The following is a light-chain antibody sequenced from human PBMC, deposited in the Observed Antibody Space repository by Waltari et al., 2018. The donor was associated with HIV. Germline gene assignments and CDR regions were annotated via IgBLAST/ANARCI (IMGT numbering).Light chain of an antibody. Sequence: QSALTQPASVSGSPGQSITIPCTGTSSDVGGYNYVSWYQQHPGKTPTLMIFEVSNRPSGVSNRFSGSKSVNTASLTISGLQAEDEADYYCSSYTTRSTPDPNWVFGGGTKLTVL. J-gene: IGLJ3*02. V-gene: IGLV2-14*01. CDR2: EVS. CDR1: SSDVGGYNY. CDR3: SSYTTRSTPDPNWV.